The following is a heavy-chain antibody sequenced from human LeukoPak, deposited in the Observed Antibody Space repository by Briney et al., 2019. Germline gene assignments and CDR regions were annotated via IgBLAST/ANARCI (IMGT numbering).Heavy chain of an antibody. CDR2: ISWNRGSI. CDR1: GFTFDDYA. CDR3: AKDITAGSSWYFDY. D-gene: IGHD6-13*01. J-gene: IGHJ4*02. V-gene: IGHV3-9*01. Sequence: GRSLRLSCAASGFTFDDYAMHWVRQAPGKGLEWVSGISWNRGSIGYADSVKGRFTISRDNAKNSLYLQMNSLRAEDTALYYCAKDITAGSSWYFDYWGQGTLVTVSS.